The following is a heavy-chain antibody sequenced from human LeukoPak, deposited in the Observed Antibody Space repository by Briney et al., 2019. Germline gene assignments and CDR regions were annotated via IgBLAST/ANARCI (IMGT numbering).Heavy chain of an antibody. Sequence: SETLSLTCTVSGGSISSSSYYWGWLRQPPGKGLEWIYSGSTYYNPSLKSRVTISVDTSKNQFSLKLSSVTAADTAVYYCASAVGAIRYFQHWGQGTLVTVSS. CDR1: GGSISSSSYY. V-gene: IGHV4-39*07. J-gene: IGHJ1*01. D-gene: IGHD1-26*01. CDR2: SGST. CDR3: ASAVGAIRYFQH.